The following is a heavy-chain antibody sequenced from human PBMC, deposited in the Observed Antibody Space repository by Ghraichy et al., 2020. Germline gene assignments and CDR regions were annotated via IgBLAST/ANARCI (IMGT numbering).Heavy chain of an antibody. Sequence: LSLTCSVSGASVTSDPNYWTWVRQPPGKGLEWVGYMFYTGSTTYNPSLQRRVSISADTSKNHFSLNLRSATAADTAVYYCARARPGGGYLDIWGQGTMVTVSS. J-gene: IGHJ3*02. V-gene: IGHV4-61*03. CDR2: MFYTGST. D-gene: IGHD3-16*02. CDR3: ARARPGGGYLDI. CDR1: GASVTSDPNY.